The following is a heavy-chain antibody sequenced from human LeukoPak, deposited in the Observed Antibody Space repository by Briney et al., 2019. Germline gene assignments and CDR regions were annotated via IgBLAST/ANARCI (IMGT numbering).Heavy chain of an antibody. J-gene: IGHJ4*02. CDR3: ATERGYSYGYGRFDY. D-gene: IGHD5-18*01. Sequence: GGSLRLSCAVSGITLSNYGMSWIRQAPGKGLEWVAGISGSGGSTNYADSVKGRFTISRDNSKNTLYLQMNSLRAEDTAVYYCATERGYSYGYGRFDYWGQGTLVTVSS. V-gene: IGHV3-23*01. CDR2: ISGSGGST. CDR1: GITLSNYG.